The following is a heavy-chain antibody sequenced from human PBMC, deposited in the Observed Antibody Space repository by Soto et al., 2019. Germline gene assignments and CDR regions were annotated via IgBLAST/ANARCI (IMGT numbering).Heavy chain of an antibody. CDR2: ISGSGGST. CDR3: AKALAVSFGVATYYYYMDV. V-gene: IGHV3-23*01. J-gene: IGHJ6*03. D-gene: IGHD3-3*01. Sequence: HPGGSLRLSCAASGFTFSSYAMSWVRQAPGKGLEWVSAISGSGGSTYYADSVKGRFTISRDNSKNTLYLQMNSLRAEDTAVYYCAKALAVSFGVATYYYYMDVWGKGTTVTVSS. CDR1: GFTFSSYA.